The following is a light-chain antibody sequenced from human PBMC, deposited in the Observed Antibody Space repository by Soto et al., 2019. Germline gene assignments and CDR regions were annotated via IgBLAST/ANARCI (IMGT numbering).Light chain of an antibody. J-gene: IGKJ4*01. CDR3: QQYGSSPFT. CDR2: GAS. Sequence: IGLPQSKCTLSLSPGERATVCCRSSQISSNSYLAWFQQKPGQSPRLLIYGASSRPTGIPDRFSGSGSGTDFTLAISRLEPEDFALYYCQQYGSSPFTFGGGTKVHIK. CDR1: QISSNSY. V-gene: IGKV3-20*01.